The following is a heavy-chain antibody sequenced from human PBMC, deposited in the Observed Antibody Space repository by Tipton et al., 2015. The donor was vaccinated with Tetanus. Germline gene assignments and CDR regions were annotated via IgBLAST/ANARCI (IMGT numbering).Heavy chain of an antibody. CDR3: AGVTAQRTELYFEH. CDR2: ISNSGRT. J-gene: IGHJ1*01. CDR1: GGSVRSGDYQ. V-gene: IGHV4-61*08. D-gene: IGHD2-8*02. Sequence: TLSLTCTVSGGSVRSGDYQWNWIRQSPGKGLEWLAYISNSGRTNSNYDLKSRITISQDTSKKQFFLSLTSVTAADTAVYYCAGVTAQRTELYFEHWGQGTQVTVSS.